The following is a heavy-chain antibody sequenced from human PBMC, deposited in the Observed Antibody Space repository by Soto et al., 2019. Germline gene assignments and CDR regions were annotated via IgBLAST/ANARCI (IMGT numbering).Heavy chain of an antibody. D-gene: IGHD2-2*01. V-gene: IGHV3-23*01. J-gene: IGHJ6*02. CDR2: ISGSGGST. Sequence: QAGGSLRLSCAASGFTFSSYAMSWVRQAPGKGLEWVSAISGSGGSTYYADSVKGRFTISRDNSKNTLYLQMNSLRAEDTAVYYCAKVVVPAAKYYYYGMDVWGQGTTVTVSS. CDR3: AKVVVPAAKYYYYGMDV. CDR1: GFTFSSYA.